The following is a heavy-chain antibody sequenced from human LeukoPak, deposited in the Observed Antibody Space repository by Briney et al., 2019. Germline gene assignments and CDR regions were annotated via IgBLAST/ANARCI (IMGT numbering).Heavy chain of an antibody. CDR2: IIPILGIA. Sequence: GASVKVSCKASGGTFSSYAISWVRQAPGQGLEWMGRIIPILGIANYAQKFQGRVTITADKSTSTAYMELSSLRSDDNAVYYCASSGIAVAGTGPSYWGQGTLVTVSS. V-gene: IGHV1-69*04. CDR1: GGTFSSYA. D-gene: IGHD6-19*01. J-gene: IGHJ4*02. CDR3: ASSGIAVAGTGPSY.